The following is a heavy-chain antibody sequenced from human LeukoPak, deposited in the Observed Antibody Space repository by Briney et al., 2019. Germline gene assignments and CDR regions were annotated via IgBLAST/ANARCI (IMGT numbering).Heavy chain of an antibody. Sequence: GESLKISCKGSGYSFTSYWIGWVRQMPGKGLEWMGIIYPGDPDTRYSPSFQGQVTISADKSISTAYLQWSSLKASDTAMYYCARSSPYGSALYYFDYCGQGTLVTISS. V-gene: IGHV5-51*01. D-gene: IGHD3-10*01. CDR1: GYSFTSYW. J-gene: IGHJ4*02. CDR2: IYPGDPDT. CDR3: ARSSPYGSALYYFDY.